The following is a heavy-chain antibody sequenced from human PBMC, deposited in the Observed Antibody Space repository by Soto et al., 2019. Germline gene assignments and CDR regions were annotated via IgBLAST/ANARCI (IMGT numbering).Heavy chain of an antibody. CDR1: GGSITSGDYY. CDR2: IYYSGST. D-gene: IGHD3-22*01. J-gene: IGHJ4*02. CDR3: ARERYYFDSSISTPDY. Sequence: QVQLQESGPGLEKPSQTLSLTCTVSGGSITSGDYYWSWIRQHPGKGLEWIGYIYYSGSTNYNPSLKSRVTISVDTSKNQFSLRLSPVTAADTAVYYCARERYYFDSSISTPDYWGQGTLVTVSS. V-gene: IGHV4-31*03.